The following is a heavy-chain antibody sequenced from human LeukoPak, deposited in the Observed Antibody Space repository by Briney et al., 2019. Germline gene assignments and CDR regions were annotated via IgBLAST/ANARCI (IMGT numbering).Heavy chain of an antibody. V-gene: IGHV1-69*05. CDR3: ARGTVDTAMVYYFDY. Sequence: GASVKVSCKASGGTPSSYAISWVRQAPGQGLEWMGGIIPIFGTANYAQKFQGRVTITTDESTSTAYMELSSLRSEDTAVYYCARGTVDTAMVYYFDYWGQGTLVTVSS. D-gene: IGHD5-18*01. J-gene: IGHJ4*02. CDR1: GGTPSSYA. CDR2: IIPIFGTA.